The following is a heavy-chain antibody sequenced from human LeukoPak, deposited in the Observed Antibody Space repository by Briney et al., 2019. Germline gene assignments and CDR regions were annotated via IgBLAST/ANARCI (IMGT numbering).Heavy chain of an antibody. CDR1: GGSFSGYY. CDR2: INHSGST. D-gene: IGHD1-26*01. Sequence: PSETLSLTCAVYGGSFSGYYWSWIRQPPGKGLEWIGEINHSGSTNYNPSLKSRVTISVDTSKNQFSLKLSSVTAVDTAVYYCASGELLLDPWGQGTLVTVSS. J-gene: IGHJ5*02. CDR3: ASGELLLDP. V-gene: IGHV4-34*01.